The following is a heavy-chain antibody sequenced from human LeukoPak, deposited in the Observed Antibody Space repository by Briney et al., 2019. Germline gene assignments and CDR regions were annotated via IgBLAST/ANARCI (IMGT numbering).Heavy chain of an antibody. J-gene: IGHJ4*02. D-gene: IGHD1-1*01. CDR2: ISDNGVST. V-gene: IGHV3-23*01. CDR3: ARVERYSLDF. CDR1: GYTFRNYA. Sequence: GGSLRLSCAVSGYTFRNYAMSWVRQAPGKGLEWVSGISDNGVSTYYTGSVKGRFTISRDNPRNTLYLQMNSLRADDTAVYFCARVERYSLDFWGQGTLVTVSS.